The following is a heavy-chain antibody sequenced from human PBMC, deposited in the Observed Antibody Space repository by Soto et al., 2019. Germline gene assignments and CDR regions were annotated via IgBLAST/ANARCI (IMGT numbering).Heavy chain of an antibody. CDR1: GYTFTSYD. CDR2: MNPNSGNT. Sequence: GASVKVSCKASGYTFTSYDINWVRQATGQGLEWMGWMNPNSGNTGYAQKFQGRVTMTRNTSTSTAYMELSSLRSEDTAVYYCAKSIGTTPPYFVSWGQGALVTVSS. CDR3: AKSIGTTPPYFVS. J-gene: IGHJ4*02. D-gene: IGHD1-7*01. V-gene: IGHV1-8*01.